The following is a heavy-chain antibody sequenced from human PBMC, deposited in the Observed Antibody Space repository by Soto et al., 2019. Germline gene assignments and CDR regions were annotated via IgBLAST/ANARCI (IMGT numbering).Heavy chain of an antibody. CDR3: ATGGTVPTYNWFDL. V-gene: IGHV6-1*01. CDR2: TYYRSKWYN. Sequence: SQTLSLTCAISWERVSNNSAAWNWIRQSPSRGLEWLGRTYYRSKWYNDYAVSVKNRITINPDTSKNQFSQQLNSLTPEDSTVYYCATGGTVPTYNWFDLWGQGTLVTVSS. D-gene: IGHD4-4*01. CDR1: WERVSNNSAA. J-gene: IGHJ5*02.